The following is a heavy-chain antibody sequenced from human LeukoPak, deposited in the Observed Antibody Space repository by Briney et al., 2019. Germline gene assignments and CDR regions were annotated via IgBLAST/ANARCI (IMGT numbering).Heavy chain of an antibody. CDR3: ATHFYDFWSGYMN. V-gene: IGHV1-8*01. J-gene: IGHJ4*02. D-gene: IGHD3-3*01. Sequence: ASMKVSCKASGYTFTSYDINWVRQATGQGLEWMGWMNPNSGNTGYAQKFQGGVTMTRNTSISTAYMELSSLRSEDTAVYYCATHFYDFWSGYMNWGQGTLVTVSS. CDR2: MNPNSGNT. CDR1: GYTFTSYD.